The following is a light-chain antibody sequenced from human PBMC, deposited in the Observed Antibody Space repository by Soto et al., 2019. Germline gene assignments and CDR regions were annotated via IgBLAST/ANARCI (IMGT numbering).Light chain of an antibody. CDR3: AAWDDSLNGVV. CDR1: SSNIGSTT. CDR2: NNN. J-gene: IGLJ7*01. V-gene: IGLV1-44*01. Sequence: QSVPTQPPSASGTPRQRVTIACSGSSSNIGSTTVKWYQQLPGTAPKLLIYNNNQRPSGVPDRFSGSKSGTSASLAISGLQSEDEADYYCAAWDDSLNGVVFGGGTQLTVL.